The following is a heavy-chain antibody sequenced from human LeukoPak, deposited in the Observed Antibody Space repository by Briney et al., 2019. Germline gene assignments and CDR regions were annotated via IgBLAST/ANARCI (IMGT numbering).Heavy chain of an antibody. D-gene: IGHD3-10*01. Sequence: PSETLSLTCTVSGGSISSYYWSWIRQPAGKGLEWIGRIYTSGSTNYNPSLKSRVTMSVDTSKNQFSLKLSSVTAADTAVYYCARYYGSGSYHATSFDYWGQGTLVTVSS. J-gene: IGHJ4*02. CDR1: GGSISSYY. CDR2: IYTSGST. V-gene: IGHV4-4*07. CDR3: ARYYGSGSYHATSFDY.